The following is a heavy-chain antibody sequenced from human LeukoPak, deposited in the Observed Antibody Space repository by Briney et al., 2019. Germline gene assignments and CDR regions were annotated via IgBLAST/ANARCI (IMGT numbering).Heavy chain of an antibody. V-gene: IGHV3-48*03. CDR2: ISPSGRSV. D-gene: IGHD3-10*01. Sequence: PGGSLRLSCAGSGLSFSDYGMNWVRQAPGKGLEWLTFISPSGRSVSYADSVKGRFTIARDNAKESLYLQMDSLRGEDTAIYYCTKDAGSDFWGQGTLVTVSS. CDR1: GLSFSDYG. J-gene: IGHJ4*02. CDR3: TKDAGSDF.